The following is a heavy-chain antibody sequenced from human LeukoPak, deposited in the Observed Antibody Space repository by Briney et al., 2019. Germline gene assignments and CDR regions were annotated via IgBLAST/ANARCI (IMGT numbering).Heavy chain of an antibody. D-gene: IGHD4-17*01. CDR1: GGTFSSYA. J-gene: IGHJ4*02. V-gene: IGHV1-69*04. CDR2: IIPIFGIA. CDR3: ARDEIYDYSDDRSGYYFDY. Sequence: SVKVSCKASGGTFSSYAISWVRQAPGQGLEWMGRIIPIFGIANYAQKFQGRVTITADKSTSTAYMGLSSLRSEDTAVYYCARDEIYDYSDDRSGYYFDYWGQGTLVTVSS.